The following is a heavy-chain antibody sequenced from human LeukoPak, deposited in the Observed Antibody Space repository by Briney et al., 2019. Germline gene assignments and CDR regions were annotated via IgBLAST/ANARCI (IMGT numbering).Heavy chain of an antibody. D-gene: IGHD2-2*01. Sequence: GESLKISCKGSGYGFTSYWISWVRQMPGKGLEWMGRIDPSDSYTNYSPSFQGHVTISADKSISTAYLQWSSLKASDTAMYYCARVEYQLPGLDYWGQGTLVTVSS. J-gene: IGHJ4*02. CDR3: ARVEYQLPGLDY. CDR2: IDPSDSYT. CDR1: GYGFTSYW. V-gene: IGHV5-10-1*01.